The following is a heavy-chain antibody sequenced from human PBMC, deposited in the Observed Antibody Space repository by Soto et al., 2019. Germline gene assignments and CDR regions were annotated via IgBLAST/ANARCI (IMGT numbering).Heavy chain of an antibody. Sequence: QVQLVQSGAEVKKPGASVKVSCKASGYSFTSFGISWVRQAPGQGLEWMGWISTYNGNTYYAQRLQGRVTMTTDTTTTTTYMELRSLRSDDTAVYYCARALRYLSGSYYKDDFDIWGQGTMVTVSS. V-gene: IGHV1-18*01. CDR2: ISTYNGNT. J-gene: IGHJ3*02. CDR1: GYSFTSFG. D-gene: IGHD3-10*01. CDR3: ARALRYLSGSYYKDDFDI.